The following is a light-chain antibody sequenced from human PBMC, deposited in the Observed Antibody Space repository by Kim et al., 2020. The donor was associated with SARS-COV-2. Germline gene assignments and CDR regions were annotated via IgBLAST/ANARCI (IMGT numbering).Light chain of an antibody. CDR1: QSVPKNY. V-gene: IGKV3-20*01. Sequence: SPGERATLSCRASQSVPKNYLAWYQQNPGQTPRLLISGASSRATGVPDRFSGSGSGTDFTLTISRLEPEDFAMYYCQQYATSPLTFGQGTRLEIK. J-gene: IGKJ5*01. CDR3: QQYATSPLT. CDR2: GAS.